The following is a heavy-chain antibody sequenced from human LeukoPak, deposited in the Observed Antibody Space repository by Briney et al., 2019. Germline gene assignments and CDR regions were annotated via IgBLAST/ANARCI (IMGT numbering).Heavy chain of an antibody. CDR2: INPKNGGA. Sequence: ASVKVSCKASGYTFGGYYIHWVRQAPGQGLEWMGWINPKNGGAIYAHDYQGWVTMTRDTSITTAYLELRRLKSDDAAVYYCARGDVLGIVTGDFDYWGQGTLVAVSS. D-gene: IGHD3-9*01. CDR1: GYTFGGYY. V-gene: IGHV1-2*04. J-gene: IGHJ4*02. CDR3: ARGDVLGIVTGDFDY.